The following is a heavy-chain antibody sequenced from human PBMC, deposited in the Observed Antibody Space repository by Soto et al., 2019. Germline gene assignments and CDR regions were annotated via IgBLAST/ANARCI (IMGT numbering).Heavy chain of an antibody. V-gene: IGHV4-39*01. CDR2: IYYSGSA. D-gene: IGHD5-18*01. CDR1: GDSISRRSYY. J-gene: IGHJ4*02. Sequence: SETLSLTCTVSGDSISRRSYYWGWIRQPPGKGLEWIGNIYYSGSAYYNPSLESRVTMSVDTSKNQFSLNLSSVTAADTAVYYCARPFSYGKSVDFDSWGQGTLVTVYS. CDR3: ARPFSYGKSVDFDS.